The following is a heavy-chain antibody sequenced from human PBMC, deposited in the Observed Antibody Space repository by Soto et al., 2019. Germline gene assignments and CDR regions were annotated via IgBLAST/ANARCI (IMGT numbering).Heavy chain of an antibody. CDR2: IYYSGST. V-gene: IGHV4-59*01. D-gene: IGHD5-12*01. CDR1: GGSISSYY. Sequence: QVQLQESGPGLVKPSETLSLTCTDSGGSISSYYWSWIRQPPGKGLEWIGYIYYSGSTNYNPSLKSRVTISVDTSKNQFSLKLSSVTAADTAVYYCARGYSGYDLGLEYFQHWGQGTLVTVSS. CDR3: ARGYSGYDLGLEYFQH. J-gene: IGHJ1*01.